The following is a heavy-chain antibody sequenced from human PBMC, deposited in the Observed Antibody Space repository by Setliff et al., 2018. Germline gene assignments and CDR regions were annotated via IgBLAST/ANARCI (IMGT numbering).Heavy chain of an antibody. J-gene: IGHJ3*02. D-gene: IGHD3-3*01. Sequence: GASVKVSCKVSGYTLTELSMHWVRQAPGKGLEWMGGFDPEDGETIYAQKFQGRVTMTEDTSTSTAYMELSSLRSEDTAVYYCASRRGLEWSLGAFDIWGQGTMVTVSS. V-gene: IGHV1-24*01. CDR3: ASRRGLEWSLGAFDI. CDR1: GYTLTELS. CDR2: FDPEDGET.